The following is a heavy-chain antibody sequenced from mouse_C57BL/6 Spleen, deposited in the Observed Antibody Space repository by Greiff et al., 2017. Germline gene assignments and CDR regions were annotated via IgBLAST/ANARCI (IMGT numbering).Heavy chain of an antibody. J-gene: IGHJ4*01. V-gene: IGHV3-6*01. CDR3: ASHGSYYAMDY. CDR2: ISYDGSN. D-gene: IGHD2-2*01. CDR1: GYSITSGYY. Sequence: VQLKESGPGLVKPSQSLSLTCSVTGYSITSGYYWNWIRQFPGNKLEWMGYISYDGSNNYNPSLKNRISITRDTSKNQFFLKLNSVTTEDTATYYCASHGSYYAMDYWGQGTSVTVSS.